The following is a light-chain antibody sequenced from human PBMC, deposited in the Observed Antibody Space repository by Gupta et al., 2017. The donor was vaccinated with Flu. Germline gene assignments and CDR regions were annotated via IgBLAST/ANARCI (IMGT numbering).Light chain of an antibody. V-gene: IGKV3-15*01. CDR1: QSVSNN. CDR3: QQYNNWPPT. CDR2: GAS. J-gene: IGKJ1*01. Sequence: GERATLPCRASQSVSNNLAWYQQKPGQAPRLLIHGASTRATGIPVRFSGSGSGTEFTLTISSLQSEDFAVYYCQQYNNWPPTFGQGTKVEIK.